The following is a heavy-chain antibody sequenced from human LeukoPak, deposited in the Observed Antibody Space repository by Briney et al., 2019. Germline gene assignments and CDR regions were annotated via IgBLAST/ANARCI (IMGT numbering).Heavy chain of an antibody. CDR3: ASSYYGGNLFDY. V-gene: IGHV3-21*01. CDR1: GFTFTSYS. Sequence: PGGSLRLSCAASGFTFTSYSMNWVRQAPGKGLEWVSSISSSSSYIYYADSVKGRFTISRDNAKNSLYLQMNSLRAEDTAVYYCASSYYGGNLFDYWGQGTLVTVSS. D-gene: IGHD4-23*01. J-gene: IGHJ4*02. CDR2: ISSSSSYI.